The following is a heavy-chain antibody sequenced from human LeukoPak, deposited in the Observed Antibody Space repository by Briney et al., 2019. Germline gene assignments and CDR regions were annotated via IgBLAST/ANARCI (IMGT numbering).Heavy chain of an antibody. V-gene: IGHV3-30*18. Sequence: PGGSLRLSCAASGFTFSSYGMHWVRQAPGKGLEWVAVISYDGSNKYYADSVKGRFTISRDNSKNTLYLQMNSLRAEDTAVYYCAKPARWYKDYWGQGTLVTVSS. CDR1: GFTFSSYG. CDR2: ISYDGSNK. J-gene: IGHJ4*02. CDR3: AKPARWYKDY. D-gene: IGHD6-13*01.